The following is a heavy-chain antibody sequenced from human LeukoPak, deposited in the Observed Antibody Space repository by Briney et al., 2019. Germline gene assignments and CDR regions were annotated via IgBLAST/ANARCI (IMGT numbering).Heavy chain of an antibody. D-gene: IGHD1-1*01. V-gene: IGHV4-34*01. J-gene: IGHJ6*03. CDR2: INHSGST. Sequence: SETLSLTCTVSGDSLTGYYWGWIRQPPGKGLEWIGEINHSGSTNYNPSLKSRVTISVDTSKNQFSLKLSSVTAADTAVYYCARGPTYHYYYMDVWGKGTTVTISS. CDR3: ARGPTYHYYYMDV. CDR1: GDSLTGYY.